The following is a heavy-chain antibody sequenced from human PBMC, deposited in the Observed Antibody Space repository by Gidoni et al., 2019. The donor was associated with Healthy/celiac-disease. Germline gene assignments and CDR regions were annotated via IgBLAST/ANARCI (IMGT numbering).Heavy chain of an antibody. Sequence: QVQLVQSGAEVTQPRSSVKVSCTASCGTFRSSAFSWVRQAPGQGLEWMGGIIPRCVTANYAKKFQGRVTITADESTSTAYMELSSLRSEDTAVYYCARVMTTVTTPGGYYYYGMDVWGQGTTVAVSS. CDR3: ARVMTTVTTPGGYYYYGMDV. CDR1: CGTFRSSA. CDR2: IIPRCVTA. V-gene: IGHV1-69*01. D-gene: IGHD4-17*01. J-gene: IGHJ6*02.